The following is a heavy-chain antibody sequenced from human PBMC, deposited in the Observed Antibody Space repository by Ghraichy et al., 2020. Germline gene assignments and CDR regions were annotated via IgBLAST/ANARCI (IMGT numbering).Heavy chain of an antibody. Sequence: GGSLRLSCAVSGFTFSDYNMDWVRQAPGKGLEWLGRSKTKAEGYTTEYAASVKGRFSISREDSERSLYLQMNSLKSEDTAVYYCARGLHSFDIRGQGTVVTVSS. D-gene: IGHD3-16*01. CDR1: GFTFSDYN. V-gene: IGHV3-72*01. J-gene: IGHJ3*02. CDR3: ARGLHSFDI. CDR2: SKTKAEGYTT.